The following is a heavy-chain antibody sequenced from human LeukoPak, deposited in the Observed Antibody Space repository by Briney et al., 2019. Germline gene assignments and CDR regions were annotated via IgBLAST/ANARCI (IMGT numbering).Heavy chain of an antibody. Sequence: GGSLRLSCAASGFTFSNAWMSWVRHAPGKGLECVGRIKSKTDGGTTDYAAPVKRRFTISRDDSKNTLYLQMNSLKTEDTVVYYCTTSSSWWFDDYWGQGTLVTVSS. V-gene: IGHV3-15*01. CDR1: GFTFSNAW. CDR2: IKSKTDGGTT. CDR3: TTSSSWWFDDY. J-gene: IGHJ4*02. D-gene: IGHD6-13*01.